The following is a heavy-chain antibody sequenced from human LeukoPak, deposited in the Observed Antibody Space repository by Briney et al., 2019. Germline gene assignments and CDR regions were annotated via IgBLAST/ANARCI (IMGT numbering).Heavy chain of an antibody. D-gene: IGHD3-22*01. CDR1: GFTFSSYA. CDR3: AKLGDSSGYDRLYY. CDR2: ISGSGGRT. V-gene: IGHV3-23*01. Sequence: GGSLRLSCPASGFTFSSYAMSWLRQAPGKGLEWVSSISGSGGRTHHADSVKGRFIISRDNSKITLYVEMSSLRAEDTADTAEYYCAKLGDSSGYDRLYYWGQRTLVTVSS. J-gene: IGHJ4*02.